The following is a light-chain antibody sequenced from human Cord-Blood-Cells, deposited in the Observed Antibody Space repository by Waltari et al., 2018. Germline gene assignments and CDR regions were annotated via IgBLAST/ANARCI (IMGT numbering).Light chain of an antibody. CDR1: SPNIGTTY. V-gene: IGLV1-51*01. Sequence: QSVLTQPPSVSAAPGQKVTISCSGSSPNIGTTYVSWYQQLPGTAPKLLIYDNNKRPSGIPDRFSGSKSGTSATLGITGLQTGDEADYYCGTWDSSLSAWVFGGGTKLTVL. J-gene: IGLJ3*02. CDR2: DNN. CDR3: GTWDSSLSAWV.